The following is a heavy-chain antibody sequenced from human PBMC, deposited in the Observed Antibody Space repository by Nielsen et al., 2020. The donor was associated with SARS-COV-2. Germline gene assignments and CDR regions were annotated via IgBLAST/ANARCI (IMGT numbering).Heavy chain of an antibody. CDR1: GYTFTSYG. Sequence: SVKVSCKASGYTFTSYGISWVRQAPGQGLEWMGWISAYNGNTNYAQKLQGRVTMTTDTSTSTAYMELRSLRSDDTAVYYCARVNDFWSGYYRAYYYYYGMDVWGQGTTVTVSS. CDR2: ISAYNGNT. V-gene: IGHV1-18*01. J-gene: IGHJ6*02. D-gene: IGHD3-3*01. CDR3: ARVNDFWSGYYRAYYYYYGMDV.